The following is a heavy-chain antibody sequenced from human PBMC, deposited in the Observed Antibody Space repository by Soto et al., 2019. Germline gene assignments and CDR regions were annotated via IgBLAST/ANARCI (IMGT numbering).Heavy chain of an antibody. J-gene: IGHJ4*02. Sequence: SETLSLTCTVSGGSISSDYYWSWIRQPPGKGLEWIGYIYYSGSTYYNPSLKSRLTISVDTSKNQFSLKLNSVTAADTAVYYCARKKEVAVSPFDDWGQGTLVTVSS. CDR1: GGSISSDYY. D-gene: IGHD2-15*01. V-gene: IGHV4-30-4*01. CDR3: ARKKEVAVSPFDD. CDR2: IYYSGST.